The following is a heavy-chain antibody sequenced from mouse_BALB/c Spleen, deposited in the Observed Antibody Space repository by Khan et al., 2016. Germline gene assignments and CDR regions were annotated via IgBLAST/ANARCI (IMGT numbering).Heavy chain of an antibody. J-gene: IGHJ2*01. D-gene: IGHD4-1*02. CDR1: GYSITSDYA. V-gene: IGHV3-2*02. CDR2: ISYSGST. CDR3: VSRNWDVDY. Sequence: EVQLQESGPGLVKPSQSLSLTCTVTGYSITSDYAWNWIRQFPGNKLEWMGYISYSGSTSYNPSLKSRISITRDTSKNQFFLQLNSVTTEDTATYYCVSRNWDVDYWGQGTTLTVSS.